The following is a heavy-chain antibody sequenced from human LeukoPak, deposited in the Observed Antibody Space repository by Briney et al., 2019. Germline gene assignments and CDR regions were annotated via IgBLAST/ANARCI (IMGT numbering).Heavy chain of an antibody. J-gene: IGHJ4*02. CDR3: ARAGYGRGGGGALAGGAYFDY. CDR1: GYSISSGYY. D-gene: IGHD6-19*01. Sequence: SETLSLTCTVSGYSISSGYYWGWIRQPPGKGLEWIGSIYHSGSTYYNPSLKSRVTISVDTSKNQFSLKLSSVTAADTAVYYCARAGYGRGGGGALAGGAYFDYWGQGTLVTVSS. CDR2: IYHSGST. V-gene: IGHV4-38-2*02.